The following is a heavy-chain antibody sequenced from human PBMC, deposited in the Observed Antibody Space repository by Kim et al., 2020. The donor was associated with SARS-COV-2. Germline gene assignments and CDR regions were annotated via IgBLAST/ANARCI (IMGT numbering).Heavy chain of an antibody. D-gene: IGHD5-18*01. Sequence: GGSLRLSCAASGFTFSSYGMHWVHQAPGKGLEWVAVIWYDGSNKYYADSVKGRFTISRDNSKNTLYLQMNSLRAEDTAVYYCARVGDTAPYYGMDVWGQGTTVTVSS. CDR3: ARVGDTAPYYGMDV. CDR1: GFTFSSYG. V-gene: IGHV3-33*01. CDR2: IWYDGSNK. J-gene: IGHJ6*02.